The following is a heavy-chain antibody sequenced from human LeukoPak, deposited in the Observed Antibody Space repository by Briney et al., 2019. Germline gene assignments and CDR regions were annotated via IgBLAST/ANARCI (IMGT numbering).Heavy chain of an antibody. CDR3: AGDPQRCSGGNCYRFDY. J-gene: IGHJ4*02. CDR2: FDSEDGET. CDR1: RYTLRELS. D-gene: IGHD2-15*01. Sequence: ASVKVTCQVCRYTLRELSLHWVRQAPGKGLEWMGRFDSEDGETNYEQKVQGRVTITEDTSKDTAYMELNSLGSEDTAVYCCAGDPQRCSGGNCYRFDYWGAGTLVTVSS. V-gene: IGHV1-24*01.